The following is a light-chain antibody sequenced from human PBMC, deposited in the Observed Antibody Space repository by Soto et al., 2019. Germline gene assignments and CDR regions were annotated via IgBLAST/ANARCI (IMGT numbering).Light chain of an antibody. CDR2: AAS. CDR1: QGIRTD. Sequence: DIQMTQSPSSLSASVGDRVTITCRASQGIRTDLGWYQQKPGKAPKRLISAASSLQSGVPSRFSGSGSGTNFTLTISSLQPEDFATYYCQQLNYSPFTFGPGTKVDIK. CDR3: QQLNYSPFT. V-gene: IGKV1-17*01. J-gene: IGKJ3*01.